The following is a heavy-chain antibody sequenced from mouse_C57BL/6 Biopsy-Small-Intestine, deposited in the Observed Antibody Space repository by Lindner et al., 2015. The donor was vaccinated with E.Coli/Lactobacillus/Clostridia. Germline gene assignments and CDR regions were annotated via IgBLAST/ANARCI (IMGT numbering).Heavy chain of an antibody. Sequence: VQLQESGPELVKPGASVKISCKASGYAFSSSWMNWVQQRPGKGLEWIGRIYPGDGDTNYNGKFKGKATLTADKSSSTAYLQLSSLTSEDSAVYFCAPNYYGSSYHYFDYWGQGTTLTVSS. CDR3: APNYYGSSYHYFDY. CDR2: IYPGDGDT. V-gene: IGHV1-82*01. CDR1: GYAFSSSW. J-gene: IGHJ2*01. D-gene: IGHD1-1*01.